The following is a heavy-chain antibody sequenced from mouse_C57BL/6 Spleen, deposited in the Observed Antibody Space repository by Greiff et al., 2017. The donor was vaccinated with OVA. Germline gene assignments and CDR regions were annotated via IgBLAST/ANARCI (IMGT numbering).Heavy chain of an antibody. V-gene: IGHV1-55*01. D-gene: IGHD2-1*01. CDR1: GYTFTSYW. Sequence: QVQLQQPGAELVKPGASVKMSCKASGYTFTSYWITWVKQRPGQGLEWIGDIYPGSGSTNYNEKFKSKATLTVDTSSSTAYMQLSSLTSEDSAFYYGAREGPYGNYEDWYFDVWGTGTTVTVSS. CDR2: IYPGSGST. CDR3: AREGPYGNYEDWYFDV. J-gene: IGHJ1*03.